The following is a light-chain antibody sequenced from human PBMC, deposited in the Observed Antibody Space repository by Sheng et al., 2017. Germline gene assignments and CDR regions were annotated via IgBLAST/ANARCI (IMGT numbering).Light chain of an antibody. CDR3: QVWDSSGDHVV. CDR1: NIWELK. J-gene: IGLJ2*01. Sequence: SYVLTQPPSVSVAPGETARISCGGSNIWELKLCTGTSRGQARPLCWSSAMIPTGPQGSLSVFSGSNSGNTATLTISRVEAGDEADYYCQVWDSSGDHVVFGGGTKLTV. V-gene: IGLV3-21*02. CDR2: MIP.